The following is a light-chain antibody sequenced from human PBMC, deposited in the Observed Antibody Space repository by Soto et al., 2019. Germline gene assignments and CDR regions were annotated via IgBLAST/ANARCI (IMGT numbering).Light chain of an antibody. CDR1: SSDVGTYNL. J-gene: IGLJ1*01. Sequence: QSALTQPASVSGSPGQSITISCTGTSSDVGTYNLVSWYQQHPGKAPKLMIYEVSKWPSGVSNRFSGSKSGNTASLTISGLQAEDEADYYCCSYATDNTYVSGTGTKVTVL. CDR2: EVS. CDR3: CSYATDNTYV. V-gene: IGLV2-23*02.